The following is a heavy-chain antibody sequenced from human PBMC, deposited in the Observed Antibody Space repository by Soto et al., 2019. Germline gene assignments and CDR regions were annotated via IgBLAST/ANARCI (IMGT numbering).Heavy chain of an antibody. V-gene: IGHV1-24*01. CDR2: FDPEDGET. J-gene: IGHJ6*02. CDR1: GYTLTELS. D-gene: IGHD5-18*01. Sequence: ASVKVSCKVSGYTLTELSMHWVRQAPGKGLEWMGGFDPEDGETIYAQKFQGRVTMTEDTSTDTAYMELSSLRSEDTAVYYCATDPTVDTAMAPGHYYGMDVWGQGTTVTVSS. CDR3: ATDPTVDTAMAPGHYYGMDV.